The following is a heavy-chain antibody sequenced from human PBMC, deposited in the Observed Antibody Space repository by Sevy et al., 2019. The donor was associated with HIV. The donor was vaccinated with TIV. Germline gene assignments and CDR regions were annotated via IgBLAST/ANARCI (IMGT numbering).Heavy chain of an antibody. CDR2: ISYDGSNK. J-gene: IGHJ6*02. CDR3: AKDALLWFRELSAGMDV. CDR1: GFTFSSYG. D-gene: IGHD3-10*01. V-gene: IGHV3-30*18. Sequence: GGSLRLSCAASGFTFSSYGMHWVRQAPGKGLEWVAVISYDGSNKYYADSVKGRFTISRDNSKNTLYLQMNSLIAEDTAVYYYAKDALLWFRELSAGMDVWGQGTTVTVSS.